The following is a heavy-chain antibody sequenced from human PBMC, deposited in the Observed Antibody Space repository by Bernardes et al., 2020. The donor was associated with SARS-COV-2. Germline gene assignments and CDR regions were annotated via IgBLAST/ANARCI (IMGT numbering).Heavy chain of an antibody. CDR1: GFTFTSSV. Sequence: SVKVSCKASGFTFTSSVVQWVRQASGQRREWIGWNVVGSGNTNYAQKFQERVTISISTSKNQFSLKLFSVTAADTAVYYCAGHNFDSGGHCPDYWGQGTLVTVSS. J-gene: IGHJ4*02. D-gene: IGHD3-22*01. V-gene: IGHV1-58*01. CDR2: NVVGSGNT. CDR3: AGHNFDSGGHCPDY.